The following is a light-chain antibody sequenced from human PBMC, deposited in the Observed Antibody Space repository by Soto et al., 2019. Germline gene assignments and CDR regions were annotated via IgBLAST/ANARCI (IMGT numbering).Light chain of an antibody. J-gene: IGKJ1*01. CDR1: QSISDT. V-gene: IGKV3-15*01. Sequence: EIVMTQSPATLSVSPGGRATLSCRASQSISDTLAWYQQKPGQAPRLLIHGASTRATGFPARCSGRGSGTDFTLTISSLQSEDFAVYYCQQYNNWPWTFGQGTKVDIK. CDR2: GAS. CDR3: QQYNNWPWT.